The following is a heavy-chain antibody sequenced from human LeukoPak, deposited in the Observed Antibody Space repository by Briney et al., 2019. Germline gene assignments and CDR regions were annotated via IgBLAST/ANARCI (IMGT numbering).Heavy chain of an antibody. Sequence: GGSLRLSCAASGFTFSGYWMSWVRQAPGKGLEWVANIKQDGSEKYYVDSVKGRFTISRDNAKNSLYLQMNSLRAEDTAVYYCARDRDYGFVRYFDYWGQGTLVTVSS. J-gene: IGHJ4*02. CDR2: IKQDGSEK. V-gene: IGHV3-7*03. CDR3: ARDRDYGFVRYFDY. CDR1: GFTFSGYW. D-gene: IGHD3-10*01.